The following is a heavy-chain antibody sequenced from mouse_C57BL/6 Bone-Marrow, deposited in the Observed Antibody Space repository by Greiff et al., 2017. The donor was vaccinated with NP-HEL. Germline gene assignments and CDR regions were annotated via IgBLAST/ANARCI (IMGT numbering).Heavy chain of an antibody. Sequence: QVQLQQPGAELVRPGTSVKLSCKASGYTFTSYWMHWVKQRPGQGLEWIGVIDPSDSYTNYNQKFKGKATLTVDTSSSTAYMQLSSLTSEDSAVYYCAPGLVDAMDYWGQGTSVTVSS. V-gene: IGHV1-59*01. J-gene: IGHJ4*01. CDR1: GYTFTSYW. CDR2: IDPSDSYT. CDR3: APGLVDAMDY. D-gene: IGHD2-10*02.